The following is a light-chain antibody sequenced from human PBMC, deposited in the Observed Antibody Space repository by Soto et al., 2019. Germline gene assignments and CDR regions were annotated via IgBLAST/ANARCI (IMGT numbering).Light chain of an antibody. CDR1: SSDVGGYKY. CDR3: CSYAGRYTYV. V-gene: IGLV2-11*01. CDR2: DVS. Sequence: QSVLTQPRSVSGSPGQSVTISCTGTSSDVGGYKYVSWFQQHPGKAPKLMIYDVSQRPSGVPDRFSGSKSGNTASLTISGLQAEDEADYYCCSYAGRYTYVFGTGTKVTVL. J-gene: IGLJ1*01.